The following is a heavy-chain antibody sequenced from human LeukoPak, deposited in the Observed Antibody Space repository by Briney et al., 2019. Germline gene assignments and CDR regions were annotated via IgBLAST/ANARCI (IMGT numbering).Heavy chain of an antibody. CDR3: AKDLYDHSSGYYGPVDY. J-gene: IGHJ4*02. Sequence: GGSLRLSCAASGFTFGHYAVHWVRQAPAKGLEWVALVSPDGSDKHYTDSVKGRFTISRDNSTNTLYLQIDSLTSEDTAVYYCAKDLYDHSSGYYGPVDYWGQGTLVIVSS. D-gene: IGHD3-22*01. V-gene: IGHV3-30*18. CDR2: VSPDGSDK. CDR1: GFTFGHYA.